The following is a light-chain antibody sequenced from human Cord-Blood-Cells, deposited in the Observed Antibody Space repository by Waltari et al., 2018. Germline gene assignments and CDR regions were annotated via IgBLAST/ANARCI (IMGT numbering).Light chain of an antibody. CDR2: GAS. CDR3: QQYNNWPYT. J-gene: IGKJ2*01. CDR1: QSVSSN. Sequence: EIVMTQSPATLSVSPGERATLSCRASQSVSSNLAWYQQKPGQAPRLLIYGASTRATGIPARFSGIESWTEFTLTISSLQSEDFAGYYCQQYNNWPYTFGQGTKLEIK. V-gene: IGKV3-15*01.